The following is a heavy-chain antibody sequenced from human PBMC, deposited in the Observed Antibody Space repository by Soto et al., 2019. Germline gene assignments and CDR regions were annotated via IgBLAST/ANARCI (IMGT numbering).Heavy chain of an antibody. V-gene: IGHV3-21*01. J-gene: IGHJ4*02. CDR1: GFAFNNYG. CDR3: AREDSIIIPAVSDF. Sequence: GGSLRLSCTVSGFAFNNYGINWVRQAPGQGLEWVSSISKSDYTYYSDSVKGRFTISRDNGKNSVSLQMNTLRVEDTAVYYCAREDSIIIPAVSDFWGQGTLVTSPQ. D-gene: IGHD2-2*01. CDR2: ISKSDYT.